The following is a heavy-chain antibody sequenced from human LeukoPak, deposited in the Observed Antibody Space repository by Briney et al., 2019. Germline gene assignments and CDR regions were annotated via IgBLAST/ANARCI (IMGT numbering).Heavy chain of an antibody. CDR2: INPNSGGT. J-gene: IGHJ4*02. CDR1: GYTFTGYY. V-gene: IGHV1-2*02. CDR3: AREGGTRNWNYKTATTDY. D-gene: IGHD1-7*01. Sequence: GASVKVSCKASGYTFTGYYMHWVRQAPGQGLEWMGWINPNSGGTNYAQKFQGRVTMTRDTSISTAYMELSRLRSDDTAVYYCAREGGTRNWNYKTATTDYWGQGTLVTVSS.